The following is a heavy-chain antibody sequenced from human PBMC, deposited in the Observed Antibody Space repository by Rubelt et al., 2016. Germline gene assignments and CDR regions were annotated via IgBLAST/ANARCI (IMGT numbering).Heavy chain of an antibody. Sequence: QVQLVQSGAEVKKPGASVKVSCKASGYTFTSYDINWVRQATGQGLEWMGWMNPNSGNTGYAQKFQGRVTMTRNTSISTADMEWISLRSEDTAVYYCARLSITIFGVVVYYYGMDVWGQGTTVTVSS. V-gene: IGHV1-8*01. J-gene: IGHJ6*02. D-gene: IGHD3-3*01. CDR2: MNPNSGNT. CDR3: ARLSITIFGVVVYYYGMDV. CDR1: GYTFTSYD.